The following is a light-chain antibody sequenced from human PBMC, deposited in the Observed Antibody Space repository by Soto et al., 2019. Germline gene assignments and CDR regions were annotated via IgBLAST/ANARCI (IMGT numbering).Light chain of an antibody. J-gene: IGKJ2*01. Sequence: DIVMTQSPDSLAVSLGERATINCKSSQRVLYSSNNKNYLAWYQQRPGQPPKLLIYWAPTRESGVPDRFSGSGSGTDFTLTITSLQAEDVAVYYCQQYESTPPTFGQGNKLEIQ. CDR2: WAP. CDR3: QQYESTPPT. CDR1: QRVLYSSNNKNY. V-gene: IGKV4-1*01.